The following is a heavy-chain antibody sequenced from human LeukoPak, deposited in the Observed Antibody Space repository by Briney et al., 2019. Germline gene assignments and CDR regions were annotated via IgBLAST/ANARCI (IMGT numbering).Heavy chain of an antibody. CDR1: GGSISSGTYY. CDR3: ARVSARGSYFFPFYFDY. Sequence: PSETLSLTCTVSGGSISSGTYYWSWIRQPAGKGLEWIGHIYASGSTNYNPSLKSRVTISIDTSKNQFSLKLSSVTAADTAVYYCARVSARGSYFFPFYFDYWGQGTLVTVSS. CDR2: IYASGST. D-gene: IGHD1-26*01. J-gene: IGHJ4*02. V-gene: IGHV4-61*09.